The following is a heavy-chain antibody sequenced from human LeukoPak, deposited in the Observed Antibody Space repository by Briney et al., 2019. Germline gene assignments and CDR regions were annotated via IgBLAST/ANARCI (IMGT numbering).Heavy chain of an antibody. V-gene: IGHV4-4*02. CDR2: IYHSGST. Sequence: SETLSLTCAVSGGSISSSNWWSWVRQPPGKGLEWIGEIYHSGSTNYNPSLKSRVTISVDKSKNQFSLKLSSVTAADTAVYYCARSSSGSYYMRFFDYWGQGTLVTVSS. J-gene: IGHJ4*02. CDR3: ARSSSGSYYMRFFDY. D-gene: IGHD1-26*01. CDR1: GGSISSSNW.